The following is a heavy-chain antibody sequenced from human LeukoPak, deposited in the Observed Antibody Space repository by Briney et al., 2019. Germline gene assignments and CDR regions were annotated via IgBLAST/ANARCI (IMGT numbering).Heavy chain of an antibody. D-gene: IGHD6-6*01. Sequence: SQTPSLTCAVSGGSISSGGYSWSWIRQPPGKGLEWIGYIYHSGSTYYNPSLKSRVTISVDRSKNQFSLKLSSVTAADTAVYYCARGGRSGQLDFIDYWGQGTLVTVSS. CDR1: GGSISSGGYS. CDR2: IYHSGST. CDR3: ARGGRSGQLDFIDY. V-gene: IGHV4-30-2*01. J-gene: IGHJ4*02.